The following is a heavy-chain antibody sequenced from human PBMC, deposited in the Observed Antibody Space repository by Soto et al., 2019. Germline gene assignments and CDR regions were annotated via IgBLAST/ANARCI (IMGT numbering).Heavy chain of an antibody. V-gene: IGHV3-23*01. Sequence: EVQLLESGGGLVQPGGSLRLSCAASGFTFSSSAMTWVRQAPGKGLEWVSTISGGGGNTNYGDAVKGRFTISRDNSRNTLTLQMNSLGAEDTAVYYCAKMAGSGCSVTRYDYYYYMDVWGKGTSVTVSS. CDR2: ISGGGGNT. D-gene: IGHD3-10*01. CDR3: AKMAGSGCSVTRYDYYYYMDV. J-gene: IGHJ6*03. CDR1: GFTFSSSA.